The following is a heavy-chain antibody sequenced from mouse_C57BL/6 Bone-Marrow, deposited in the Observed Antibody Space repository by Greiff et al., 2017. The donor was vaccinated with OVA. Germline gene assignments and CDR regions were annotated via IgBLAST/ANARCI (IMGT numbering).Heavy chain of an antibody. CDR2: IDPENGDT. J-gene: IGHJ1*03. V-gene: IGHV14-4*01. CDR3: TRLLRYGYFDV. D-gene: IGHD1-1*01. Sequence: VQLQQSGAELVRPGASVKLSCTASGFNIKDYYMHWVKQRPEQGLEWIGWIDPENGDTEYASKFQGKATITADTSSNTAYLQLSSLTSEDTAVYYCTRLLRYGYFDVWGTGTTVTVSS. CDR1: GFNIKDYY.